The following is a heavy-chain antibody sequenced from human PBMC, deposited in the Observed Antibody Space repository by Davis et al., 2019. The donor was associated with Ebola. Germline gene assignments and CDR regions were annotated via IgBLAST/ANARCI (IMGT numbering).Heavy chain of an antibody. CDR1: GGSISSSSYY. CDR2: IYYSGST. J-gene: IGHJ4*02. D-gene: IGHD1-20*01. CDR3: ARGIDLVNWNGIEY. Sequence: PSETLSLTCTVSGGSISSSSYYWGWIRQPPGKGLEWIGSIYYSGSTYYNPSLKSRVTISVDTSKNQFSLKLSSVTAADTAIYYCARGIDLVNWNGIEYWGQGTLVTVSS. V-gene: IGHV4-39*07.